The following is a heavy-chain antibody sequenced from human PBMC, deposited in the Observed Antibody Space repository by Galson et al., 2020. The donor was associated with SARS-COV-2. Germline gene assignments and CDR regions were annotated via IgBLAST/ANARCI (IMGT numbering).Heavy chain of an antibody. V-gene: IGHV3-11*01. CDR3: ARDLDWVVFDY. D-gene: IGHD2-8*02. Sequence: GGSLRLSCAASGFSFSDYHMTWIRQVPGKGLEWVSDITSGYVTYYADSVKGRFTISRDNAKNSLYLQMNSLRPEDTAIYYCARDLDWVVFDYWGQGTLVTVSS. CDR2: ITSGYVT. J-gene: IGHJ4*02. CDR1: GFSFSDYH.